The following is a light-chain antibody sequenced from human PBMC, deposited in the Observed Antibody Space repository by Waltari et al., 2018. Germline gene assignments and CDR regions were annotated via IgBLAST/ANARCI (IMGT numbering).Light chain of an antibody. Sequence: ETVLTQSPGTLALSPGERATLSCRASQSIGSSLAWYQHIPGQAPRLLFYDASNRATGIPARFSGSGSGTDFTLTISSLEPEDFAVYYCQQRINWPRTFGQGTKV. J-gene: IGKJ1*01. CDR3: QQRINWPRT. CDR1: QSIGSS. CDR2: DAS. V-gene: IGKV3-11*01.